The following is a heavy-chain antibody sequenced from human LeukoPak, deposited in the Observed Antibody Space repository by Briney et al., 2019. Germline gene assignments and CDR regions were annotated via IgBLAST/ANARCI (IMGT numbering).Heavy chain of an antibody. J-gene: IGHJ4*02. V-gene: IGHV3-53*01. CDR3: VRGDYGDYTLFDY. CDR2: IYSGGST. Sequence: PGGSQRLSCAASGFTVSSNYMSWVRQAPGKGLEWVSVIYSGGSTYYADSVKGRFTISRDNSKNTLYLQMNSLRAEDTAVYYCVRGDYGDYTLFDYWGQGTLVTVSS. CDR1: GFTVSSNY. D-gene: IGHD4-17*01.